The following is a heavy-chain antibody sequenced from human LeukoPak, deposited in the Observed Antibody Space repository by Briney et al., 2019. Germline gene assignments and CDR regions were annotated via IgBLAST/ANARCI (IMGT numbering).Heavy chain of an antibody. D-gene: IGHD3-16*01. CDR2: IYYDGAT. J-gene: IGHJ3*02. V-gene: IGHV4-39*07. CDR3: ARFSRSSKGAFDM. Sequence: SETLSLTCIVSGGSITSSSYYWGWIRQPPGKGLEWIANIYYDGATSYNPSLKSRVTISVDTSKNDFSVKLTSVTAADTAMHYCARFSRSSKGAFDMWGQGTLLTVSS. CDR1: GGSITSSSYY.